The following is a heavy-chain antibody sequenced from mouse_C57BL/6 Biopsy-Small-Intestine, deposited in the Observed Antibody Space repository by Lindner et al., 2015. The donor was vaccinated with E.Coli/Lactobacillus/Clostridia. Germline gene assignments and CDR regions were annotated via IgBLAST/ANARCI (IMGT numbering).Heavy chain of an antibody. V-gene: IGHV1-4*02. CDR2: MHPSSGQT. J-gene: IGHJ1*01. CDR1: GYTFGNYE. Sequence: SVKVSCKASGYTFGNYELDWVRQAAGQGLEFMGWMHPSSGQTGYAQNFQGRITITRDVSINTAYLELSSLTSDDTAVYYCAKRLSPWSSSDQGGMDVRGQGTTVTVSS. CDR3: AKRLSPWSSSDQGGMDV. D-gene: IGHD2-10*02.